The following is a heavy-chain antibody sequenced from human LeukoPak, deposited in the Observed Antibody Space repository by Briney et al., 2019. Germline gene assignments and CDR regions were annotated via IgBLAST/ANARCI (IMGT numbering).Heavy chain of an antibody. CDR1: GYTFTGYY. CDR2: INPNSGGT. CDR3: ARPRDYGDYDAFDI. D-gene: IGHD4-17*01. V-gene: IGHV1-2*02. J-gene: IGHJ3*02. Sequence: ASVKVSCKASGYTFTGYYMHWVRQAPGQGLEWMGWINPNSGGTNYAQKFQGRVTMTSDTSISTAYMELSRPRFDDTAVYYCARPRDYGDYDAFDIWGQGTMVTVSS.